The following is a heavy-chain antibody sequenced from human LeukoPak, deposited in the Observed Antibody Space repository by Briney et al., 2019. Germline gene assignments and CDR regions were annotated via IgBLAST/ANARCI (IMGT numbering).Heavy chain of an antibody. D-gene: IGHD2/OR15-2a*01. CDR3: AGSPLIDYYYYYYMDV. J-gene: IGHJ6*03. CDR1: GGTFSSYA. V-gene: IGHV1-69*06. CDR2: IIPIFGTA. Sequence: GASVKVSCKASGGTFSSYAISWVRQAPGQGLEWMGGIIPIFGTANYAQKFQGRVTITADKSTSTAYMELSSLRSEDTAVYYCAGSPLIDYYYYYYMDVWGKGTTVTVSS.